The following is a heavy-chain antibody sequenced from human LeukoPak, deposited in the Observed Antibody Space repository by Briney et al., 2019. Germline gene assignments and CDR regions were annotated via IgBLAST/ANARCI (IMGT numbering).Heavy chain of an antibody. CDR3: ARIKQPVDFDY. Sequence: SETLSLTCTVSGGSISSYYWSWIRQPAGKGLEWIGYIYYSGSTNYNPSLKSRVTISVDTSKNQFSLKLSSVTAADTAVYYCARIKQPVDFDYWGQGTLVTVSS. V-gene: IGHV4-59*01. CDR1: GGSISSYY. J-gene: IGHJ4*02. CDR2: IYYSGST. D-gene: IGHD6-6*01.